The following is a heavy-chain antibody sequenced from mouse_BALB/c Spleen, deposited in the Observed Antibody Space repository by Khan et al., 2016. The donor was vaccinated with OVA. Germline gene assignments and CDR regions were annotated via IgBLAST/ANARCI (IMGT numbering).Heavy chain of an antibody. J-gene: IGHJ2*01. CDR3: TRDRIDY. V-gene: IGHV1-7*01. Sequence: QVQLQQSGAELAKPGASVQMSCKASGYTFTTYWMHWVKQRPGQGLEWIGYINPTSGYTDYSENFKDKAKLSAAKSSSTAYMQLSRLTSEDSAVYYCTRDRIDYWGQGTTLTVSS. CDR1: GYTFTTYW. CDR2: INPTSGYT.